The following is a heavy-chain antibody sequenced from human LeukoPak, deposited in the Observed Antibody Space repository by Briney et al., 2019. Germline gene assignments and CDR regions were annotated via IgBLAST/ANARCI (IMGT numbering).Heavy chain of an antibody. Sequence: ASVKVSCKASGYTFTGFYMHWVRQAPGQGHEWMGWINPNSGGTNYAQKFQGRVTMTRDTSISTAYMELSRLRSDDTAVYYCAREDYYGSGSYYNPNWFDPWGQGTLVTVSS. CDR1: GYTFTGFY. D-gene: IGHD3-10*01. J-gene: IGHJ5*02. CDR2: INPNSGGT. CDR3: AREDYYGSGSYYNPNWFDP. V-gene: IGHV1-2*02.